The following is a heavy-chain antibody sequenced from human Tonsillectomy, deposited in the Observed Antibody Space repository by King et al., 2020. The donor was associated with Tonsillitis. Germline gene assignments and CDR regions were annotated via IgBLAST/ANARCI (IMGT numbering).Heavy chain of an antibody. CDR2: IKSKTDGGTT. CDR1: GFTFSNAW. D-gene: IGHD3-10*01. Sequence: QLVQSGGGLVKPGGSLRLSCAASGFTFSNAWMSWVRQAPGKGLEWVGRIKSKTDGGTTDYAAPVKGRFTIPRDDSKNTLYLQMKSLKNEDTAVYYCITPQAPFPFHYSGSGSYYNREGCYYYYDMDVWGQGTTVTVSS. CDR3: ITPQAPFPFHYSGSGSYYNREGCYYYYDMDV. J-gene: IGHJ6*02. V-gene: IGHV3-15*01.